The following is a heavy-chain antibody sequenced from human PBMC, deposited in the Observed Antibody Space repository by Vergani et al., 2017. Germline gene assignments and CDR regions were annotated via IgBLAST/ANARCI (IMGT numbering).Heavy chain of an antibody. D-gene: IGHD3-10*01. Sequence: QVQLQQWGAGLLKPSETLSLTCAVYGGSFSGYYWSWIRQPPGKGLEWIGEINHSGSTNYNPSLKSRVTISVDTSKNQFSLKLSSVTAADTAVYYCARRVSGSGSRNWFDPWGQGTLVTVSS. CDR1: GGSFSGYY. CDR3: ARRVSGSGSRNWFDP. V-gene: IGHV4-34*01. CDR2: INHSGST. J-gene: IGHJ5*02.